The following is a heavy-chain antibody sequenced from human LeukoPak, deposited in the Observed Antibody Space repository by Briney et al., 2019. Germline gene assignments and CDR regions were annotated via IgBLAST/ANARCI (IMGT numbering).Heavy chain of an antibody. D-gene: IGHD5-24*01. J-gene: IGHJ4*02. CDR2: INHSGST. CDR1: GGSFSGYY. Sequence: SETLSLTCAVYGGSFSGYYWSWIRQPPGKGLEWIGEINHSGSTNYNPSLKSRVTISVDTSKNQLSLKLSSVTAADTAVYYCARRGATINFDYWGQGTLVTVSS. V-gene: IGHV4-34*01. CDR3: ARRGATINFDY.